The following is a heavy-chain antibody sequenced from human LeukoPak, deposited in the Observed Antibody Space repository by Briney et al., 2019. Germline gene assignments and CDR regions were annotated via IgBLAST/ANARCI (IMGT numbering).Heavy chain of an antibody. J-gene: IGHJ6*02. Sequence: PGGSLRLSCVTSEFIFSTYAMGWVRQAPGKGLEWVSVIGSGGYDKHYADSVAGRFVISRDNSKSTLYLQMNSLRDEDAAVYYCAARVPLYGFDVWGQGTTVTVSS. V-gene: IGHV3-23*01. CDR2: IGSGGYDK. CDR3: AARVPLYGFDV. CDR1: EFIFSTYA.